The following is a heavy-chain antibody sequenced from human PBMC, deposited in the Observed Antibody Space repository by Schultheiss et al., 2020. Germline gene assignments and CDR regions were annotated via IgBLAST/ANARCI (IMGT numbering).Heavy chain of an antibody. D-gene: IGHD3-3*01. J-gene: IGHJ4*02. Sequence: SETLSLTCAVYGGSFSGYCWTWIRQPPGKGLEWIGEINHTGSTNYNPSLKSRVTISVDTSNKQFSLKLSSVTAADTAVYYCARGGSTMFGVVIDYWGQGTLVPVSS. CDR3: ARGGSTMFGVVIDY. CDR1: GGSFSGYC. V-gene: IGHV4-34*01. CDR2: INHTGST.